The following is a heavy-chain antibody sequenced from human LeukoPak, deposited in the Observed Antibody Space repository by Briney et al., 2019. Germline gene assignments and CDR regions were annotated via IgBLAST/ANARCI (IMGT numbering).Heavy chain of an antibody. CDR1: GFTFSSRW. Sequence: GGSLRPSCAASGFTFSSRWMYWVRQVPGKGLEWVANINQDGSLKYYVDSVKGRFTISRDNAKNSLYLHMSSLRAEDTAVYYCARAFGSSLDYWGQGTLVTVSS. CDR2: INQDGSLK. CDR3: ARAFGSSLDY. V-gene: IGHV3-7*04. J-gene: IGHJ4*02. D-gene: IGHD6-6*01.